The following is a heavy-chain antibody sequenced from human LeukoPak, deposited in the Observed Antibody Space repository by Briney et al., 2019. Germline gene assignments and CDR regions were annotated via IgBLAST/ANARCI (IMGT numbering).Heavy chain of an antibody. Sequence: GASVKVSCKASGYTFTGYYMHWVRQAPGQGLEWVGWINPNSGGTNYAQKFQGRVTMNRDTSITTVYMELSRLRSDDTAVFYCARGGPYFTGDCLDYWGQGTLVTVSS. V-gene: IGHV1-2*02. J-gene: IGHJ4*01. CDR3: ARGGPYFTGDCLDY. CDR2: INPNSGGT. D-gene: IGHD2-21*01. CDR1: GYTFTGYY.